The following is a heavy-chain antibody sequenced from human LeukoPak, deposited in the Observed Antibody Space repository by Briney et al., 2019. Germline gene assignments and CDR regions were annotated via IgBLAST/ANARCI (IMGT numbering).Heavy chain of an antibody. CDR1: GFTLSSYD. V-gene: IGHV3-30*02. CDR2: IRYDGSNK. CDR3: AKDRNAVGYFDY. D-gene: IGHD6-19*01. J-gene: IGHJ4*02. Sequence: GGSLRLSCAASGFTLSSYDMTWVRQAPGKGLEWVAFIRYDGSNKYYADSVKGRFTISRDNSKNTLYLQMNSLRAEDTAVYYCAKDRNAVGYFDYWGQGTLVTVSS.